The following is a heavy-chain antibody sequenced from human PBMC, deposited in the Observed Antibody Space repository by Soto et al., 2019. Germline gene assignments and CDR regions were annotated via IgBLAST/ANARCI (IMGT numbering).Heavy chain of an antibody. V-gene: IGHV3-43*01. J-gene: IGHJ6*02. CDR1: GFTFDDYT. Sequence: GGSLRLSCAASGFTFDDYTMHWVRQAPGKGLEWVSLISWDGGSTYYADSVNGRFTISRDNSKNSLYLQMNSLRTEDTALYYCAKDMDYYYGMDVWGQGTTVTVSS. CDR2: ISWDGGST. CDR3: AKDMDYYYGMDV.